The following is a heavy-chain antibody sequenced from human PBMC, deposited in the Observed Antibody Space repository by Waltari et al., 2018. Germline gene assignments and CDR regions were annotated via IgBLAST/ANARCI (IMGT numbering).Heavy chain of an antibody. CDR1: GGSFRGYY. V-gene: IGHV4-34*01. CDR2: INHSGST. CDR3: ARGVMYDY. J-gene: IGHJ4*02. Sequence: QVQLQQWGAGLLTPSEPLSLTCAVYGGSFRGYYWSWIRQSPGKGLEWIGEINHSGSTNYNPSLKSRVTISVDTSKNQFSLKLSSVTAADTAVYYCARGVMYDYWGQGTLVTVSS.